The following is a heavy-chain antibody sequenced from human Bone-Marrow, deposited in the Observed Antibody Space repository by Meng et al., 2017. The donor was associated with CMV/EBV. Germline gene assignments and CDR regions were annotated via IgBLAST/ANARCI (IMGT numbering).Heavy chain of an antibody. J-gene: IGHJ4*02. V-gene: IGHV1-3*01. CDR1: GYTFTSYA. CDR2: INAGNGNT. Sequence: SGYTFTSYARQWVRQAPGERLEWRGWINAGNGNTKYSQKFQGRVTITRDTSASTAYMELSSLRSEDTAVYYCARGGGTMVRGAPFDYWGQGTLVTVSS. CDR3: ARGGGTMVRGAPFDY. D-gene: IGHD3-10*01.